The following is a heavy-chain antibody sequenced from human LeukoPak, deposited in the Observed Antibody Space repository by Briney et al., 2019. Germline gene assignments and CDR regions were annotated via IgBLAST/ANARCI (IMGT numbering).Heavy chain of an antibody. D-gene: IGHD3-22*01. Sequence: HPGGSLRLSCAASGFTVSSNYMSWVRQAPGKGLEWVSVIYSGGSTYYADSVKGRFTISRDNSKNTLYLQMNSLRAEDTAVYYCARGRWLLPEFDYWGQGTLVTVSS. J-gene: IGHJ4*02. CDR1: GFTVSSNY. CDR2: IYSGGST. CDR3: ARGRWLLPEFDY. V-gene: IGHV3-53*01.